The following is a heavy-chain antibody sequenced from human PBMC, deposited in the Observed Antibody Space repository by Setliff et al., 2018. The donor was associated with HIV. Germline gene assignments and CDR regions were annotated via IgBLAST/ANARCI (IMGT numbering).Heavy chain of an antibody. Sequence: GGSLRLSCAASGFTFSSYWMSWVRQAPGKGLEWVSGINWNGGSTGYADSVKGRFTISRDNAKNSLYLQMNSLRAEDTALYYCARVDNDAFDIWGQGTMVTVSS. CDR1: GFTFSSYW. CDR2: INWNGGST. V-gene: IGHV3-20*04. CDR3: ARVDNDAFDI. D-gene: IGHD2-2*03. J-gene: IGHJ3*02.